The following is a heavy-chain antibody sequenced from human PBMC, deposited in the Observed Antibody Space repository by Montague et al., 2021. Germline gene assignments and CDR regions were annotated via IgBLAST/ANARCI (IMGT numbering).Heavy chain of an antibody. J-gene: IGHJ6*02. Sequence: SLRLSCAASGFTFDDYAMHWVRQAPGKGLEWVSGISWNSGSTGYADSVKGRFTISRDNAKNSLYLQMNSLRAEDTALYYCAKDGGSGNYYSGIAWDGMDVWGQGTTVTVSS. CDR2: ISWNSGST. CDR3: AKDGGSGNYYSGIAWDGMDV. D-gene: IGHD3-10*01. V-gene: IGHV3-9*01. CDR1: GFTFDDYA.